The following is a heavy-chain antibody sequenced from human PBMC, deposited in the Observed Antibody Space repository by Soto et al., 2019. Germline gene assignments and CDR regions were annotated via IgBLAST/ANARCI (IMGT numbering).Heavy chain of an antibody. J-gene: IGHJ6*02. CDR2: ISSSSSYI. D-gene: IGHD2-15*01. V-gene: IGHV3-21*01. Sequence: AGSLILFCAASGFTFSSYSMNWVRQAPGNRLEWVSSISSSSSYIYYADSVKGRFTISRDNAKNSLYLQMNSLRAEDTAVYYCARLGGYCSGGSCPYGMDVWGQGTTVTV. CDR3: ARLGGYCSGGSCPYGMDV. CDR1: GFTFSSYS.